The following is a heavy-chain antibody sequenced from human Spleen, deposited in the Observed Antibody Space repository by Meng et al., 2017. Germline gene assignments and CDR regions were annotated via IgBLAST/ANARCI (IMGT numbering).Heavy chain of an antibody. J-gene: IGHJ4*01. V-gene: IGHV1-8*01. Sequence: ASVKVSCKASGYTFPSYDINWVRQATGQGLEWMGWMNPNSGNTGYAQKLQGRVTMTRDTSTSTVYMELGSLRSEDTAVYYCARERRDCGGGTCYSRDLDDWGQGTPVTVSS. CDR2: MNPNSGNT. CDR3: ARERRDCGGGTCYSRDLDD. CDR1: GYTFPSYD. D-gene: IGHD2-15*01.